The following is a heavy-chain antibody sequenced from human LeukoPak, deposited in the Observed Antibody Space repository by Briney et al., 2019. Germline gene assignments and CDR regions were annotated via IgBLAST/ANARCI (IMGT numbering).Heavy chain of an antibody. CDR2: IYYSGST. Sequence: SETLSLTCTVSGGSISSYYWSWIRQPPGKGLEWIGYIYYSGSTNYNPSLKSRVTISVDTSKNQFSLKLSSVTAADTAVYHCARDSSGYYYSYYFDYWGQGTLVTASS. CDR1: GGSISSYY. V-gene: IGHV4-59*01. D-gene: IGHD3-22*01. J-gene: IGHJ4*02. CDR3: ARDSSGYYYSYYFDY.